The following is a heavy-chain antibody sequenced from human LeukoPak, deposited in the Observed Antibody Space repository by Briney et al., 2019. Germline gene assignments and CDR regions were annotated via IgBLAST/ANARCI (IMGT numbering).Heavy chain of an antibody. J-gene: IGHJ4*02. CDR1: GGSFSGYY. V-gene: IGHV4-34*01. D-gene: IGHD2-21*02. CDR2: INHSGST. Sequence: SETLSLTCAVYGGSFSGYYWSWIRQPPGKGLEWIGEINHSGSTNYNPSLKSRVTISVDTSKNQFSLKLSSVTAADTAVYYCARGGIVVVTARPYYFDYWGQGTLVTVSS. CDR3: ARGGIVVVTARPYYFDY.